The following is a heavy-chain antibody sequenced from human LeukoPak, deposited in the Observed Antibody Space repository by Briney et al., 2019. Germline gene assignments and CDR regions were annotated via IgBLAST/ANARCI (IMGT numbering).Heavy chain of an antibody. D-gene: IGHD2-2*01. CDR2: ISTYNGNT. CDR3: ASVSPPSVDY. Sequence: ASVKVSCKASGGTFSSYAISWVRQAPGQGLEWMGWISTYNGNTNYAPKLQGRVTMTTDTSTSTAYMELRSLRSDDTAVYYCASVSPPSVDYWGQGTLVTVSS. CDR1: GGTFSSYA. V-gene: IGHV1-18*01. J-gene: IGHJ4*02.